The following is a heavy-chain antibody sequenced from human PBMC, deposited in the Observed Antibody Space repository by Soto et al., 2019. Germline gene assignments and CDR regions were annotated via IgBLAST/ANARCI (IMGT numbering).Heavy chain of an antibody. Sequence: QVQLVQSGAEVKKPGASVKVSCKSSGYTFTNNYLHWVRQAPGQGLEWMGIISPVGGTTTYAQSFQGRVLMTRDTSTSTVYMELSSLRSDDTALYYCAKDPNIVVVPAATGGMDVWGQGTTVTVSS. J-gene: IGHJ6*02. CDR3: AKDPNIVVVPAATGGMDV. CDR2: ISPVGGTT. CDR1: GYTFTNNY. D-gene: IGHD2-2*01. V-gene: IGHV1-46*01.